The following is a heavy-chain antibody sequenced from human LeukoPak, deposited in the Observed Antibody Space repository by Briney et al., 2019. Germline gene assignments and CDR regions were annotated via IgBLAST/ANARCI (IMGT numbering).Heavy chain of an antibody. D-gene: IGHD3-22*01. Sequence: SETLSLTCTVSGGSISSYYWSWIRQPAGKGLEWIGYIYYSGSTNYNPSLKSRVTISVDTSKSQFSLKLSSATAADTAVYYCAGGSGYYYFDYWGQGTLVTVSS. CDR2: IYYSGST. CDR1: GGSISSYY. CDR3: AGGSGYYYFDY. J-gene: IGHJ4*02. V-gene: IGHV4-59*01.